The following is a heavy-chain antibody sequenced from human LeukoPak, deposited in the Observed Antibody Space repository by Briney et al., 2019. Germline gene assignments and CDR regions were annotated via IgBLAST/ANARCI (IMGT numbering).Heavy chain of an antibody. V-gene: IGHV3-30*03. D-gene: IGHD6-13*01. Sequence: PGGSLRLSCAASGFTFSSYGMHWVRQAPGKGLEWVAVISYDGSNKYYADSVKGRFTISRDNSKNTLYLQMNSLRAEDTAVYYCVGAAAVDFDYWGQGTLVTVSS. CDR1: GFTFSSYG. J-gene: IGHJ4*02. CDR2: ISYDGSNK. CDR3: VGAAAVDFDY.